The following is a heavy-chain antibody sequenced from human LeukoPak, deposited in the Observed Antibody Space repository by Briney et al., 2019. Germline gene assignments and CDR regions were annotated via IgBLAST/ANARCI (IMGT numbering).Heavy chain of an antibody. CDR2: IIPIFGTA. D-gene: IGHD3-22*01. V-gene: IGHV1-69*05. Sequence: ASVKASCKASGGTFSSYAISWVRQAPGQGLEWMGGIIPIFGTANYAQKFQGRVTITTDESTSTAYMELSSLRSEDTAVYYCARLYDSSGYFPYYFDYWGQGTLVTVSS. J-gene: IGHJ4*02. CDR1: GGTFSSYA. CDR3: ARLYDSSGYFPYYFDY.